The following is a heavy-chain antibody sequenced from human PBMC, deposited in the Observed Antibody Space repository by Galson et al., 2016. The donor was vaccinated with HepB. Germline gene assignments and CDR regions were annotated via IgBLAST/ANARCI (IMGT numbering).Heavy chain of an antibody. D-gene: IGHD4-17*01. CDR3: ARDRTVTTLLHY. V-gene: IGHV1-46*03. CDR1: GYIFSNYH. J-gene: IGHJ4*02. Sequence: SVKVSCKASGYIFSNYHLHWVRQASGQGLEWMGAINPSDITTTYAQKFQGRVTMTSDTATSTVYMELSRLRSDDTAVYYCARDRTVTTLLHYWGQGTLVTVSS. CDR2: INPSDITT.